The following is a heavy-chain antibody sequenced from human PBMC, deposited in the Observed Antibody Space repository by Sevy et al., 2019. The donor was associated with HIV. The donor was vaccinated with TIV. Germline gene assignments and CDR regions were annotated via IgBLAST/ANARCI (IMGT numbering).Heavy chain of an antibody. D-gene: IGHD3-22*01. CDR1: GFTFSSFA. CDR3: GRGRTYYYDSSRYDWFDP. V-gene: IGHV3-30-3*01. J-gene: IGHJ5*02. Sequence: GGSLRLSCAASGFTFSSFAMHWVRQAPDKGLEWAAVISYDGSNKYYADSVKGRFTISRDNSENTLYLQMNSLRAEDTAVYYGGRGRTYYYDSSRYDWFDPWGQGTLVTVSS. CDR2: ISYDGSNK.